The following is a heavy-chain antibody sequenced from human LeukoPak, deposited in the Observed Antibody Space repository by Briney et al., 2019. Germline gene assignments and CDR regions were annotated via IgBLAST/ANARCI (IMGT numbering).Heavy chain of an antibody. CDR3: ARQPGDILTGYYTNYYYYMDV. D-gene: IGHD3-9*01. CDR1: GGSISSSSYY. V-gene: IGHV4-39*01. CDR2: IYHSGST. J-gene: IGHJ6*03. Sequence: PSETLSLTCTVSGGSISSSSYYWGWIRQPPGKGLEWIGSIYHSGSTYYNPSLKSRVTISVDTSKNQFSLKLSSVTAADTAVYYCARQPGDILTGYYTNYYYYMDVWGKGTTVTVSS.